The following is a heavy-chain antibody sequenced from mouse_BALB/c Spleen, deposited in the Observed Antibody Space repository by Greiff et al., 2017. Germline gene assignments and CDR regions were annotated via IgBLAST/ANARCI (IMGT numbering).Heavy chain of an antibody. V-gene: IGHV1S81*02. CDR2: INPSNGRT. CDR3: ARGHYYGSSLYDAMDY. J-gene: IGHJ4*01. Sequence: VQLQQPGAELVKPGASVKLSCKASGYTFTSYWMHWVKQRPGQGLEWIGEINPSNGRTNYNEKFKSKATLTVDKSSSTAYMQLSSLTSEDSAVYYCARGHYYGSSLYDAMDYWGQGTSVTVSS. D-gene: IGHD1-1*01. CDR1: GYTFTSYW.